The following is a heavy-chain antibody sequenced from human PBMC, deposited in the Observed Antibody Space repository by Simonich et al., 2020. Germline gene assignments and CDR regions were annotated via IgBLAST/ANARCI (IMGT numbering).Heavy chain of an antibody. J-gene: IGHJ4*02. CDR3: ARASRGTWWYYYFDY. D-gene: IGHD2-15*01. CDR1: GYTFTSYG. Sequence: QVQLVQSGAEVKKPGASVKGSCKASGYTFTSYGISWVRQAPGQGLEWMGGISAYKGNKNDAKNLQGRVTMTTDTSTSTAYMELRSLRSDDTAVYYCARASRGTWWYYYFDYWGQGTLVTVSS. CDR2: ISAYKGNK. V-gene: IGHV1-18*01.